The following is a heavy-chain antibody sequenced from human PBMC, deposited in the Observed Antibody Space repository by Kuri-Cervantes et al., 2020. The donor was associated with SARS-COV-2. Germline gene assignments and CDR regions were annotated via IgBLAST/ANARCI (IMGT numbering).Heavy chain of an antibody. CDR1: GGSISSGDFS. Sequence: SETLSLTCSVSGGSISSGDFSWNWIRQPPGKGLEWIGYIYGTGTTYNNPSLKSRVTISVDTSKNQFSLKLSSVTAADTAVYYCARDNYDFWSGASLPGYWGQGTLVTVSS. J-gene: IGHJ4*02. CDR2: IYGTGTT. V-gene: IGHV4-30-4*08. D-gene: IGHD3-3*01. CDR3: ARDNYDFWSGASLPGY.